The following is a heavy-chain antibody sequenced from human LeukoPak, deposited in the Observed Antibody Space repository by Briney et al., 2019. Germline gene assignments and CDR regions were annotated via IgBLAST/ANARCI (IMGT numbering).Heavy chain of an antibody. V-gene: IGHV4-59*01. CDR3: ARAIARSSWYRLFGFDY. J-gene: IGHJ4*02. Sequence: PSETLSLTCTVSGGSISSYYWSWIRQPPGKGLEWIGYIYYSGSTNYNPSLKSRVTISVDTSKNQSSLKLSSVTAADTAVYYCARAIARSSWYRLFGFDYWGQGTLVTVSS. CDR2: IYYSGST. CDR1: GGSISSYY. D-gene: IGHD6-13*01.